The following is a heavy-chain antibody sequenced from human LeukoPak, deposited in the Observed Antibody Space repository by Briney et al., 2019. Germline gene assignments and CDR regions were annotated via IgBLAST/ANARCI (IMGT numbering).Heavy chain of an antibody. CDR1: GGSISSGSYY. J-gene: IGHJ4*02. Sequence: SETLSLTCSVSGGSISSGSYYWGRIRQPPGKGLEWIGSIYYSGSTYYNPSLESRVTISVDTSKNQFSLKLSSVTAADTAVYYCARHESGGWEYYFDYWGQGTLVTVSS. CDR3: ARHESGGWEYYFDY. CDR2: IYYSGST. V-gene: IGHV4-39*01. D-gene: IGHD1-26*01.